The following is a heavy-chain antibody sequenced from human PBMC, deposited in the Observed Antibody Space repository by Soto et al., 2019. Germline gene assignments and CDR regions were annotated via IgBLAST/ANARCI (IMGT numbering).Heavy chain of an antibody. V-gene: IGHV1-8*01. D-gene: IGHD3-3*01. J-gene: IGHJ4*02. CDR2: MNPNSGNT. Sequence: QVQLVQSGAEVKKPGASVKVSCKASGYTFTSYDINWVRQATGQGREWMGWMNPNSGNTGYAQKFQGRVTMTRNTSISTAYMELSSLRSEDTAVYYCARQGPWATDYYFDYWGQGTLVTVSS. CDR1: GYTFTSYD. CDR3: ARQGPWATDYYFDY.